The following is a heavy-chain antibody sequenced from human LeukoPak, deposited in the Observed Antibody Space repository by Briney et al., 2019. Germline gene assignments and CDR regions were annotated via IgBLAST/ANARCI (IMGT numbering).Heavy chain of an antibody. CDR2: IYYSGST. Sequence: KTSETLSLTCTVSGGSISSYYWSWIRQPPGKGLEWIGYIYYSGSTNYNPSLKSRVTISVDTSKNQFFLKLSSVTAADTAVYYRARDKNYYGSVWFDPWGQGTLVTVSS. CDR3: ARDKNYYGSVWFDP. J-gene: IGHJ5*02. CDR1: GGSISSYY. D-gene: IGHD3-10*01. V-gene: IGHV4-59*01.